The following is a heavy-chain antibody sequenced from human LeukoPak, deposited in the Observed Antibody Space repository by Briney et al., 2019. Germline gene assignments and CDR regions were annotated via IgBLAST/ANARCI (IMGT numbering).Heavy chain of an antibody. V-gene: IGHV1-46*01. Sequence: ASVKVSCKASGYTFTSYYMHWVRQAPGQGLEWMGIINPSGGSTSYAQKFQGRVTMTRDTSTSTVYMELSSLGSEDTAVYYCASSIAVAGTLGYWGQGTLVTVSS. D-gene: IGHD6-19*01. CDR3: ASSIAVAGTLGY. CDR1: GYTFTSYY. J-gene: IGHJ4*02. CDR2: INPSGGST.